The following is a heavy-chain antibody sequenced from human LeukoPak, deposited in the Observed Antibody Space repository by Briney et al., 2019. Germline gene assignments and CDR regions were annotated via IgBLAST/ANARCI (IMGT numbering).Heavy chain of an antibody. J-gene: IGHJ4*02. D-gene: IGHD1-1*01. CDR2: IYYTGST. Sequence: PSETLPLTCTVSGGSISSYYWSWIRQTPEKGLEWIGYIYYTGSTNYNPSLKSRVTISVDTSRNQFSLKLTSVTAADTAVYYCARVSDWNDFDYWGQGTLVTVSS. V-gene: IGHV4-59*01. CDR3: ARVSDWNDFDY. CDR1: GGSISSYY.